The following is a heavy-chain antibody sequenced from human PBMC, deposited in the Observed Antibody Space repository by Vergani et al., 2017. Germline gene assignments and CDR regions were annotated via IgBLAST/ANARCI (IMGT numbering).Heavy chain of an antibody. J-gene: IGHJ5*02. CDR2: IYYSGST. V-gene: IGHV4-39*01. Sequence: QLQLQESGPGLVKPSETLSLTCTVSGGSISSSSYYWGWIRQPPGKGLEWIGSIYYSGSTYYNPSLKSRVTISVDTSKNQFSLKLSSVTAADTAVYYCAGHGAXVVVPAADANWFDPWGQGTLVTVSS. D-gene: IGHD2-2*01. CDR3: AGHGAXVVVPAADANWFDP. CDR1: GGSISSSSYY.